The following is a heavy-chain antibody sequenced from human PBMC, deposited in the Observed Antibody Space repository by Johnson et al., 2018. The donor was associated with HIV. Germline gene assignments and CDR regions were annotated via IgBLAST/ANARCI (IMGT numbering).Heavy chain of an antibody. J-gene: IGHJ3*02. CDR1: GFTFSRYA. CDR3: AKDRTAMVLFDI. CDR2: ISYDGSNK. Sequence: QVQLVESGGGVVQPGRSLRLSCAASGFTFSRYAMHWVRQAPGKGLEWVAVISYDGSNKYYADSVKGRFTISRDSSKNTLFLQMNSLRAEDTAVYYCAKDRTAMVLFDIWGQGTMVTVSS. D-gene: IGHD5-18*01. V-gene: IGHV3-30-3*01.